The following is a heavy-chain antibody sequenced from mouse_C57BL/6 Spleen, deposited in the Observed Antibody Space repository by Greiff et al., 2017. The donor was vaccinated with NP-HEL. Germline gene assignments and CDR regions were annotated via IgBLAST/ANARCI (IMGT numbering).Heavy chain of an antibody. Sequence: EVQLQQSGPELVKPGASVKISCKASGYSFTDYNMNWVKQSNGKSLEWIGVINPKYGTTSYNQKFKGKATLTVDQSSSTAYMQRNSLTSEDSAVYDGAREDYGGYFDVWGTGTTVTVSS. CDR2: INPKYGTT. V-gene: IGHV1-39*01. J-gene: IGHJ1*03. D-gene: IGHD2-4*01. CDR1: GYSFTDYN. CDR3: AREDYGGYFDV.